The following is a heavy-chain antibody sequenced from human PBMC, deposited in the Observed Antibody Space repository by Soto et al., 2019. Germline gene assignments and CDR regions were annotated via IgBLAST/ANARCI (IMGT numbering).Heavy chain of an antibody. Sequence: XXSLKIYCKGSGYSFTSYWIAWVRQMPGKGLEWMGIIYPGDSDTRYSPSFQGQVTISADKSTSTAYLQWSSLKASDTAMYYCARQLDSSGYYWAIWGQGTMVTVSS. J-gene: IGHJ3*02. CDR3: ARQLDSSGYYWAI. V-gene: IGHV5-51*01. CDR2: IYPGDSDT. D-gene: IGHD3-22*01. CDR1: GYSFTSYW.